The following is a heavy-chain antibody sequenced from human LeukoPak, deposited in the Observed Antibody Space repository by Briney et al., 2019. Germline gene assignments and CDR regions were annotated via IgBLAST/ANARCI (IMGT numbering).Heavy chain of an antibody. CDR3: ARDPDPMCRGGSCYRFDY. D-gene: IGHD2-15*01. CDR2: SCHSGST. J-gene: IGHJ4*02. Sequence: KPSGTLTLTCAVSGGSISSSYWWSWVREPPEKGLEGAGESCHSGSTNYNPSFKSRVTIAVDKSRNKLSLKLSSVTAADTAVYYCARDPDPMCRGGSCYRFDYWGQGTLVTVSS. V-gene: IGHV4-4*02. CDR1: GGSISSSYW.